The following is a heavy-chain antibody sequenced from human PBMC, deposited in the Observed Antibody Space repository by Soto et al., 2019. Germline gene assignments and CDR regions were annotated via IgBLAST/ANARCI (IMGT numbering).Heavy chain of an antibody. CDR3: VREDGLVGSNSAFDY. D-gene: IGHD1-26*01. CDR2: INGRSNYK. Sequence: EVQVVESGGGLVKPGGSLRHSCATSGFSFSTYNMNWVRQAPGKGLEWVSSINGRSNYKYYTDSVKGRFAISRDNPKNSLYLQMDSLRVENTAVYYCVREDGLVGSNSAFDYWGQRTLVTVSS. J-gene: IGHJ4*02. V-gene: IGHV3-21*02. CDR1: GFSFSTYN.